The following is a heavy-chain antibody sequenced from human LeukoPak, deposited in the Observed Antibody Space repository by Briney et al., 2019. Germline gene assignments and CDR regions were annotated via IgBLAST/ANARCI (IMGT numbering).Heavy chain of an antibody. CDR3: ARVSSGMGSGKYYYYYYMDV. D-gene: IGHD3-10*01. CDR1: GDSLVSGHY. CDR2: VYHSGSI. V-gene: IGHV4-38-2*02. Sequence: SETLSLTCTVSGDSLVSGHYWGWIRQPPGQGLEWVGSVYHSGSIYYNPSLKSRVIMSVDTSKNQFSLKLSSVTAADTAVYYCARVSSGMGSGKYYYYYYMDVWGKGTTVTISS. J-gene: IGHJ6*03.